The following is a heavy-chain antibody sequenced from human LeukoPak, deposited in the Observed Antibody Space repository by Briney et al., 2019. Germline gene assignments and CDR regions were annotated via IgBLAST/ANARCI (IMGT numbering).Heavy chain of an antibody. J-gene: IGHJ6*03. CDR3: ARRIRNYYYMDV. CDR1: GGSISSSSSY. D-gene: IGHD2-15*01. Sequence: SETLSLTCTVSGGSISSSSSYWGWIRQPPGKGLEWIGSIYYSGSAYYNPSLKSRVTMSVDTSKNQLSLKLSSVTAADTAVYYCARRIRNYYYMDVWGKGTTVTVSS. CDR2: IYYSGSA. V-gene: IGHV4-39*01.